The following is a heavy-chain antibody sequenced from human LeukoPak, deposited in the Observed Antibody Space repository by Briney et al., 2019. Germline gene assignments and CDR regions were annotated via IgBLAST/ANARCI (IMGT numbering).Heavy chain of an antibody. CDR1: GGSISSSTSYY. J-gene: IGHJ1*01. V-gene: IGHV4-39*07. Sequence: SETLSLTCTVSGGSISSSTSYYWGWIRQPPGKGLEWIGSIYYSGSTYYNPSLKSRVTISVDKSKNQFSLKLSSVTAADTAVYYCATRSLYGDSTIEYFHHWGQGTLVTVSS. CDR2: IYYSGST. CDR3: ATRSLYGDSTIEYFHH. D-gene: IGHD4-17*01.